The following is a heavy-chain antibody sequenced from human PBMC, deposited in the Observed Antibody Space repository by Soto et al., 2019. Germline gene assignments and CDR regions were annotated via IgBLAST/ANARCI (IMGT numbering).Heavy chain of an antibody. CDR2: LYRDGYT. Sequence: EVQLVESGGGLILPGGSLRLSCAASGFTVSGYDMRWVRQAPGEGLEWVSLLYRDGYTYYADSVKGRFTISRDDSKNTLLLQMNSLRADDTAVYYCASEGIGDSPLDYWGQGTLITVSS. CDR3: ASEGIGDSPLDY. D-gene: IGHD2-21*02. CDR1: GFTVSGYD. V-gene: IGHV3-53*01. J-gene: IGHJ4*02.